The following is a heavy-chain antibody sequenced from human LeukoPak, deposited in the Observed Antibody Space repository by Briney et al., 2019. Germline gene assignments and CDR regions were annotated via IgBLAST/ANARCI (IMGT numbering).Heavy chain of an antibody. Sequence: PSETLSLTCTVSGGSISSYYWSWIRQPPGKGLEWIGYIYYSGSTSYNPSLKSRVTISVDTSKNQFSLKLSSVTAADTAVYYCARGALGAFDIWGQGTMVTVSS. J-gene: IGHJ3*02. D-gene: IGHD1-26*01. CDR1: GGSISSYY. CDR2: IYYSGST. V-gene: IGHV4-59*01. CDR3: ARGALGAFDI.